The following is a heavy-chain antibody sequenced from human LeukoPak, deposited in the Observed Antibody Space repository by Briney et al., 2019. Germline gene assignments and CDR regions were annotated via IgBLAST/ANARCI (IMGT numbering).Heavy chain of an antibody. CDR1: GYSFTSYW. CDR2: IYPGDSDT. CDR3: ARRAYSFGIKLDLTYSWYFDL. V-gene: IGHV5-51*01. D-gene: IGHD5-18*01. J-gene: IGHJ2*01. Sequence: GESLKISCKGSGYSFTSYWIAWVRQMPGKGLEWMGIIYPGDSDTRYSPSFQGQVTISADKSISTAYLQWSSLKASDTAMYYCARRAYSFGIKLDLTYSWYFDLWGRGTLVSVSS.